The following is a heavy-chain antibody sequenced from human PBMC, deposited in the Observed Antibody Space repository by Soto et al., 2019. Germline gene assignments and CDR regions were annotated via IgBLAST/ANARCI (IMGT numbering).Heavy chain of an antibody. CDR3: ARFRGSGDLLRYFDY. Sequence: EVQLVESGGGLIQPGGSLRLSCAASELTVSSNYMSWVRQAPGKGLEWVSVIYSGGATYYADSVKGRFTISRDTSENTMHLQMNSLRVEDTAVYYCARFRGSGDLLRYFDYWGQGVLVTVSS. J-gene: IGHJ4*02. CDR2: IYSGGAT. CDR1: ELTVSSNY. V-gene: IGHV3-53*01. D-gene: IGHD1-26*01.